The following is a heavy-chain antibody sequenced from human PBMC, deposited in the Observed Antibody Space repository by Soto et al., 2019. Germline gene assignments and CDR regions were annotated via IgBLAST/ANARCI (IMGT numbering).Heavy chain of an antibody. J-gene: IGHJ5*02. D-gene: IGHD5-18*01. CDR3: ASLKLGYRTFGP. CDR1: GGSISSGDYY. CDR2: IYYSGST. V-gene: IGHV4-30-4*01. Sequence: QVQLQESGPGLVKPSQTLSLTCTVSGGSISSGDYYWSWIRQPPGKDLEWIGYIYYSGSTYYNPSLKSRITLSVDTSKNQFPLKLSSVTASDTAVYYCASLKLGYRTFGPWGQGTLVTVSS.